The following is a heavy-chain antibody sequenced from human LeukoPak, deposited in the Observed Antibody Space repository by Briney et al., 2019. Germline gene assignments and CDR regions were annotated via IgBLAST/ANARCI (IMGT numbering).Heavy chain of an antibody. CDR3: AKSSSSSWSGGLDY. J-gene: IGHJ4*02. Sequence: PGGSLRLSCAASGFTFSSYGMHWVRQAPGKGLEWVAFIRYDGGNKYYADSVKGRFTISRDNSKNTLYLQMNSLRAEDTAVYYCAKSSSSSWSGGLDYWGQGTLVTVSS. CDR1: GFTFSSYG. V-gene: IGHV3-30*02. CDR2: IRYDGGNK. D-gene: IGHD6-13*01.